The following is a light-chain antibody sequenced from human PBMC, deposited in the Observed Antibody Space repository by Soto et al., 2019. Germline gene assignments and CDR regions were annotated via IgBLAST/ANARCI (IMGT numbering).Light chain of an antibody. Sequence: QSVLTQPPSASGTPGQRVTISCSGSSSNIGSNYVYWYQQLPGTAPKLLIYSNNQRPSGVPDRFSGSKSGTSASLAISGLRSEDEADYYCAAWDDSLSGPVFGGGTKVTVI. CDR2: SNN. V-gene: IGLV1-47*02. CDR1: SSNIGSNY. CDR3: AAWDDSLSGPV. J-gene: IGLJ3*02.